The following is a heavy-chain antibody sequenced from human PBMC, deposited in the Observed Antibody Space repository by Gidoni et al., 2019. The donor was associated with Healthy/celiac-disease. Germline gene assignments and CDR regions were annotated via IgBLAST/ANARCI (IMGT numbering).Heavy chain of an antibody. D-gene: IGHD2-15*01. V-gene: IGHV3-21*01. CDR2: ISSSSSYI. CDR1: GFTFSSYR. J-gene: IGHJ4*02. CDR3: ARDPRGYCSGGSCYSEDY. Sequence: EVQLVESGGGLVKPGGSLRLSCAASGFTFSSYRMNWVRQAPGKGLEWVSSISSSSSYIYYADSVKGRFTISRDNAKNSLYLQMNSLRAEDTAVYYCARDPRGYCSGGSCYSEDYWGQGTLVTVSS.